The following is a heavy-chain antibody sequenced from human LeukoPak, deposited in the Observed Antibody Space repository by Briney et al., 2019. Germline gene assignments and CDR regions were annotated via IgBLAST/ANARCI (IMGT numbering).Heavy chain of an antibody. Sequence: HPAGSLRLSSAASGFTVSSNSMSWDRPAPGKGLEWDSGIYSGGSTYYADSVKGRFTISRHNSKTQLYLQMTSLRVEATAVNYFARVWEYRGYDFVYWGERTLVSVSS. D-gene: IGHD5-12*01. CDR2: IYSGGST. CDR3: ARVWEYRGYDFVY. CDR1: GFTVSSNS. V-gene: IGHV3-53*04. J-gene: IGHJ4*02.